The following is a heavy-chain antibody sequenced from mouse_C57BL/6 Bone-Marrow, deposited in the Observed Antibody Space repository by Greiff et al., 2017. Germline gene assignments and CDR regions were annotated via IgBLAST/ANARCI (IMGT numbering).Heavy chain of an antibody. Sequence: EVQLQESGPVLVKPGASVKMSCKASGYTFTDYYMNWVKQSHGKSLEWIGVINPYNGGTSYNQKLKGKATLTVDKSSSTAYMELNSLTSEDSAVYYCAGPYDGYLWFAYWGQGTLVTVSA. CDR2: INPYNGGT. CDR3: AGPYDGYLWFAY. V-gene: IGHV1-19*01. D-gene: IGHD2-3*01. J-gene: IGHJ3*01. CDR1: GYTFTDYY.